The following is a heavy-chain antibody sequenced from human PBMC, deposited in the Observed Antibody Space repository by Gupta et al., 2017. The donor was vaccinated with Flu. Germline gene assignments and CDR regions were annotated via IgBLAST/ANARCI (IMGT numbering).Heavy chain of an antibody. CDR1: YY. CDR3: ARSGYSYGYYYYYMDV. D-gene: IGHD5-18*01. CDR2: IYYSGST. Sequence: YYWGWSRQPPGKGLEWIGSIYYSGSTDDNPSRKRRVTRSVDTAKNQFSLKLSSVTAADTAVYYCARSGYSYGYYYYYMDVWGKGTTVTVSS. J-gene: IGHJ6*03. V-gene: IGHV4-39*01.